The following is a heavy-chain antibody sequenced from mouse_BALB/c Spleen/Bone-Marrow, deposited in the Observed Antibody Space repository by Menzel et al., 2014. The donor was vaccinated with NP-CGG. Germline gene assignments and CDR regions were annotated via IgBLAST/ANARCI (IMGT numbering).Heavy chain of an antibody. J-gene: IGHJ4*01. D-gene: IGHD2-4*01. CDR2: IDTSDSYT. CDR1: GYTFTDNW. V-gene: IGHV1-69*01. Sequence: VQLQQSGAELGMPGASVKMSRKASGYTFTDNWIYWVKQRPGQGLEWIGAIDTSDSYTNFNQKFMGKASLTVDASSSTAYMQVSSLTSDDSAVYYRARGGHDFSLDYWGQGTSVTVSS. CDR3: ARGGHDFSLDY.